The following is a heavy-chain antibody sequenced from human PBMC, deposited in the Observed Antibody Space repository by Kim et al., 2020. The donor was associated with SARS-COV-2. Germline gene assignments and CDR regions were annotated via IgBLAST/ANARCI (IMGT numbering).Heavy chain of an antibody. D-gene: IGHD1-26*01. CDR2: IGASATNT. J-gene: IGHJ4*02. CDR1: GFTFSTYA. Sequence: GGSLRLSCAASGFTFSTYAMTWVRQAPGRGPEWVSVIGASATNTYYADSVKGRFTISRDNSKNTLYLQLNSLRVEDTAVYFCAKDETPALHSFPHWGQGTLVSVSS. V-gene: IGHV3-23*01. CDR3: AKDETPALHSFPH.